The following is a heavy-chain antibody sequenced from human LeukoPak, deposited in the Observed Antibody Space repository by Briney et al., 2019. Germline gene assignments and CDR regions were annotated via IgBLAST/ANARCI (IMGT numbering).Heavy chain of an antibody. D-gene: IGHD2-15*01. V-gene: IGHV3-48*04. CDR2: ISSSGSTI. Sequence: PGGSLRLSCAASGFTFSSYTMNWVRQAPGKGLEWVSSISSSGSTIYYADSVKGRFTISRDNAKNSLYLQMNSLRAEDTAVYYCARDHGGGYYYMDVWGKGTTVTVSS. CDR3: ARDHGGGYYYMDV. J-gene: IGHJ6*03. CDR1: GFTFSSYT.